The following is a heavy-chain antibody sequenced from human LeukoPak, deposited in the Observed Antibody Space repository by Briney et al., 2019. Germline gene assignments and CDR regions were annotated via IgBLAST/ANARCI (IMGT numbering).Heavy chain of an antibody. J-gene: IGHJ4*02. D-gene: IGHD1-26*01. Sequence: SETLSLTCTVSGGSISSYYWSRIRQPPGKGLEWIGYIHYSGSTTYNPSLQSRVSISVDTSKNQFSLRLSSVTAADTAVYYCARPSAGSWYSGSRDAFDIWGQGTLVTVSS. CDR1: GGSISSYY. CDR2: IHYSGST. CDR3: ARPSAGSWYSGSRDAFDI. V-gene: IGHV4-59*01.